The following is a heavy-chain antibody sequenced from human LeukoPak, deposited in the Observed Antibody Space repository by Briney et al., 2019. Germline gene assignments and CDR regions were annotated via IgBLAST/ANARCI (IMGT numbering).Heavy chain of an antibody. J-gene: IGHJ3*02. CDR2: IYYSGST. V-gene: IGHV4-59*01. Sequence: PSETLSLTCTVSGGSISSYYWSWIRQPPGKGLEWIGYIYYSGSTNYNPSLKSRVTISVDTSKNQFSLKLSSVTAADTAVYYCARNPRIAVAGPDAFDIWGQGTMVTVSS. D-gene: IGHD6-19*01. CDR1: GGSISSYY. CDR3: ARNPRIAVAGPDAFDI.